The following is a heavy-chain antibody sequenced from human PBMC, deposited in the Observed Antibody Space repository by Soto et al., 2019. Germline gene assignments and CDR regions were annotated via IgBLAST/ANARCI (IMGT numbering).Heavy chain of an antibody. CDR1: GFNVSAYT. CDR2: ISSDGNHK. V-gene: IGHV3-30-3*01. D-gene: IGHD1-26*01. Sequence: QVKLVESGGGVVQPGRSLRLSCAASGFNVSAYTMHWVRQAPGKGLEWVAVISSDGNHKYYTDSVKGRFTISRDTSTNTLYLQMNSPRAEDTAGYYCARWEQPLFDYWGQGTLVTVSS. J-gene: IGHJ4*02. CDR3: ARWEQPLFDY.